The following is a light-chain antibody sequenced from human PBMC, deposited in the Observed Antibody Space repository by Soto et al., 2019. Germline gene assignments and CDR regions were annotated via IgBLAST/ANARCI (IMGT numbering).Light chain of an antibody. CDR2: DVS. Sequence: QSVLTQPASVSGSPGQSITISCTGTSSDVGGYNYVSWYQQHPGKAPKLMIYDVSNRPSGVSNRFSGSKSGNTASLTISGLQAEDEADYYCSSYAGSYKVFGTGTRSPS. CDR1: SSDVGGYNY. V-gene: IGLV2-14*01. J-gene: IGLJ1*01. CDR3: SSYAGSYKV.